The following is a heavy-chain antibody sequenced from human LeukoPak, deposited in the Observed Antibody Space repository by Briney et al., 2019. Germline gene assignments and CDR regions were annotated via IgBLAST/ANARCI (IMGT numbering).Heavy chain of an antibody. J-gene: IGHJ4*02. CDR1: GFTFRSHA. CDR3: AGGRIWGSGTNDY. Sequence: GGSLRLSCAASGFTFRSHAMSWVRQAPGKGLEWVSLIYSGGDTYYADSVKGRFTVSRDNSKNTLYLQMNSLRVEDTAVYYCAGGRIWGSGTNDYWGQGTLVTVSS. V-gene: IGHV3-53*01. CDR2: IYSGGDT. D-gene: IGHD7-27*01.